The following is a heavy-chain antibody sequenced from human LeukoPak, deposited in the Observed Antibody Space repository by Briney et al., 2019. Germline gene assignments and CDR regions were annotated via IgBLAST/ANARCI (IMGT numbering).Heavy chain of an antibody. CDR1: GFTFSSYE. CDR3: ARSSTFDY. J-gene: IGHJ4*02. Sequence: GGSLRLSCAASGFTFSSYEMNWVRQSRGKGLEWVSYISSSGDTRYYADSVKGRFTISRDNAKNSLYLQMNSLRAEDTAVYYCARSSTFDYWGQGTLVTASS. V-gene: IGHV3-48*03. D-gene: IGHD4-11*01. CDR2: ISSSGDTR.